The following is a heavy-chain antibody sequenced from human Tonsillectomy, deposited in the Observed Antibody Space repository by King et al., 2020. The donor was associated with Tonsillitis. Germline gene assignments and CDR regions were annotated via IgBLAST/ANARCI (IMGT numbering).Heavy chain of an antibody. Sequence: QLQESGPGLVKPSETLSLTCTVSVGSISSYYWSWIRQPPGKGLEWIGYIYYSGSTNYNPSLKSRVTISVDTSKNQFSLKLSSVTAADTAVYYCARAYCGGDCYSYYFDSWGQGTLVTVSS. J-gene: IGHJ4*02. CDR3: ARAYCGGDCYSYYFDS. CDR2: IYYSGST. V-gene: IGHV4-59*01. D-gene: IGHD2-21*02. CDR1: VGSISSYY.